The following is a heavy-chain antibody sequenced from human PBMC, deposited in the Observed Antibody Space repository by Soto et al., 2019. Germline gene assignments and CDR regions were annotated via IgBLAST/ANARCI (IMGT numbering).Heavy chain of an antibody. J-gene: IGHJ6*02. V-gene: IGHV1-69*05. CDR3: ARDNDRPQLGGNYYYILDV. D-gene: IGHD2-8*01. Sequence: QVQLEQSGAEVKKPGSSVKVSCKASGGTFSTSAISWVRQAPGQGLEWMGGIMPIFRTPDYAQKFQGRVTXRXDQXTSTAYMELSGLRSDDTAVYYCARDNDRPQLGGNYYYILDVWGQGTTITVSS. CDR1: GGTFSTSA. CDR2: IMPIFRTP.